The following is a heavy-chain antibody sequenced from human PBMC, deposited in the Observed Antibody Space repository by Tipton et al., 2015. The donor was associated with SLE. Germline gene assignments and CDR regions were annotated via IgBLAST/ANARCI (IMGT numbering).Heavy chain of an antibody. Sequence: TLSLTCAVYGGSFSGYYWSWIRQPPGKGLEWIGEINHSGSTNYNPSLKSRVTISVDTSKNQFSLKLSSVTAADTAVYYCARVPYDILTQNYYYYYYMDVWGKGTTVTVSS. CDR2: INHSGST. V-gene: IGHV4-34*01. CDR1: GGSFSGYY. CDR3: ARVPYDILTQNYYYYYYMDV. D-gene: IGHD3-9*01. J-gene: IGHJ6*03.